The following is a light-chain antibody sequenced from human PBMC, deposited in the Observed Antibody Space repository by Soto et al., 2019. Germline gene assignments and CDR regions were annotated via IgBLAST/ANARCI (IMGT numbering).Light chain of an antibody. CDR3: QQYGSSPPT. V-gene: IGKV3-20*01. CDR2: GAS. CDR1: QSVSSSY. Sequence: IGLTQSPGSLSLYQGERATLSCRASQSVSSSYLAWYQQKPGQAPRLLIYGASSRATGIPDRFSGSGSGTDFTLTISRLEPEEFAVYYCQQYGSSPPTFGQGTKVDIK. J-gene: IGKJ1*01.